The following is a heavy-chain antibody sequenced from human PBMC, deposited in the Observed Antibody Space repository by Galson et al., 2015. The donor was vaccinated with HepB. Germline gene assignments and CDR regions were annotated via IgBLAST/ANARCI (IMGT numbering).Heavy chain of an antibody. Sequence: SVKVSCKASGYTFTSYGISWVRQAPGQGLEWMGWISAYNGNTNYAQKLQGRVTITADESTSTAYMELSSLRSEDTAVYYCARDDAITMIVGWYGMDVWDQGTTVTVSS. J-gene: IGHJ6*02. CDR1: GYTFTSYG. CDR3: ARDDAITMIVGWYGMDV. CDR2: ISAYNGNT. V-gene: IGHV1-18*01. D-gene: IGHD3-22*01.